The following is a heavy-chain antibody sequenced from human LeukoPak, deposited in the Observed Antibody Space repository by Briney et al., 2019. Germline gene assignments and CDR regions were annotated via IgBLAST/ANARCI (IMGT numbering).Heavy chain of an antibody. V-gene: IGHV1-69*05. CDR2: IIPIFGTA. CDR1: GGTFSSYA. CDR3: ARSRGIAVAGKGNWFDP. J-gene: IGHJ5*02. D-gene: IGHD6-19*01. Sequence: SVKVSCKASGGTFSSYAISWVRQAPGQGLEWMGGIIPIFGTANYAQKFQGRVTMTRDTSTSTVYMELSSLRSEDTAVYYCARSRGIAVAGKGNWFDPWGQGTLVTVSS.